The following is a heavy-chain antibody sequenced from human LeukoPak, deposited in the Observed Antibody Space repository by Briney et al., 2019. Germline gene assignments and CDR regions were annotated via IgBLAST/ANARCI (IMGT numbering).Heavy chain of an antibody. D-gene: IGHD6-6*01. CDR2: IIPIFGTA. CDR3: ASYPPYSSSSSGNY. CDR1: GYTFTSYA. V-gene: IGHV1-69*13. Sequence: PWASVKVSCKASGYTFTSYAISWVRQAPGQGLEWMGGIIPIFGTANYAQKFQGRVTITADESTSTAYMELSSLRSEDTAVYYCASYPPYSSSSSGNYWGQGTLVTVSS. J-gene: IGHJ4*02.